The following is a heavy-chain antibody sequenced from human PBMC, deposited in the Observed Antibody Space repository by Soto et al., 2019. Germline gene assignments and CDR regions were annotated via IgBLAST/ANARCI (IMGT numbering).Heavy chain of an antibody. CDR1: GYTFTGYY. D-gene: IGHD5-12*01. V-gene: IGHV1-2*04. CDR3: ARGGGYDYEVSPPFDY. CDR2: INPNSGGT. J-gene: IGHJ4*02. Sequence: GASVKVSCKASGYTFTGYYMHWVRQAPGQGLEWMGWINPNSGGTNYAQKFQGWVTTTRDTSISTAYMELSRLRSDDTAVYYCARGGGYDYEVSPPFDYWGQGSLVTVSS.